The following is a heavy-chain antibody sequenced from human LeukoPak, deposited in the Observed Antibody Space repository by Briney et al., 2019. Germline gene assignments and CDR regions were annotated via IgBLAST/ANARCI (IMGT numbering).Heavy chain of an antibody. V-gene: IGHV6-1*01. J-gene: IGHJ4*02. D-gene: IGHD6-13*01. CDR1: GDSVSSNSAA. CDR2: TYYRSKWYN. Sequence: SQTLSLTCAISGDSVSSNSAAWNWIRQSPSRGLEWLGRTYYRSKWYNDYAVPVKSRITINPDTSKNQFSLQPNSVTPEDTAVYYCAGVGSSSWLANYFDYWGQGTLVTVSS. CDR3: AGVGSSSWLANYFDY.